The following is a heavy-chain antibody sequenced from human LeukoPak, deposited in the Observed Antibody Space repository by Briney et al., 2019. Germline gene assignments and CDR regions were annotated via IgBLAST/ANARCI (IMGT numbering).Heavy chain of an antibody. Sequence: GGSLRLSCAASGFTFSTYATHWVRQAPGKGLEWVAVISFDGSNRYYAASVEGRFTISRDNSKNTLYLQMNSLRAEDTAVYYCAKTTLFIAAAGLGFDYWGQGTLVTVSS. D-gene: IGHD6-13*01. J-gene: IGHJ4*02. CDR3: AKTTLFIAAAGLGFDY. V-gene: IGHV3-30*18. CDR2: ISFDGSNR. CDR1: GFTFSTYA.